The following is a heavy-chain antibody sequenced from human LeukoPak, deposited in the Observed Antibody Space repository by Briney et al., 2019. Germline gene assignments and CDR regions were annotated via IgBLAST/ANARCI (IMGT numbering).Heavy chain of an antibody. CDR2: INSSSSYI. Sequence: GGSLRLSCAASGFTFSSYSLNWVRQAPGKGLEWVSSINSSSSYIYYPDSVRGRFTISRDTDKHSLYLQMNRLTADDTVVYCCAKMLERPRDYWGQGTLVTVSS. D-gene: IGHD1-1*01. CDR1: GFTFSSYS. V-gene: IGHV3-21*04. J-gene: IGHJ4*02. CDR3: AKMLERPRDY.